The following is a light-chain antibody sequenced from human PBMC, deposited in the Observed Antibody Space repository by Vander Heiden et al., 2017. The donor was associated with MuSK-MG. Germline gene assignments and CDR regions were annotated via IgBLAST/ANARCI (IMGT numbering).Light chain of an antibody. CDR2: DVS. CDR1: SSDVGGYNY. CDR3: SSYTSSSTRV. V-gene: IGLV2-14*01. Sequence: QSALTQPASVSGSPGQSIPISCTVTSSDVGGYNYVSWYQQHPGKAPKLMIYDVSNRPSGVSNRFSGSKSGNTASLTISGLQAEDEADYYCSSYTSSSTRVFGTGTKVTVL. J-gene: IGLJ1*01.